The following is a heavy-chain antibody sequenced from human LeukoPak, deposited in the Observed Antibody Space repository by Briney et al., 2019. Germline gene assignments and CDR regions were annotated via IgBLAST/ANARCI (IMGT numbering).Heavy chain of an antibody. CDR3: ASPLTADWYCAY. Sequence: GASVKVSCKAARYTFTAHFGHWVRQAPGQGLEWMGWINPNTGGTNYVQNFQGRVSMARDTSISTVYMELSSLRSDDTAVYYCASPLTADWYCAYWGQGSLVTVSS. CDR2: INPNTGGT. D-gene: IGHD3/OR15-3a*01. V-gene: IGHV1-2*02. J-gene: IGHJ4*02. CDR1: RYTFTAHF.